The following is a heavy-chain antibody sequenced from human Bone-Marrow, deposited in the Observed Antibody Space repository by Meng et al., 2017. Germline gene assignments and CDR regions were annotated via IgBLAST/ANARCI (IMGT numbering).Heavy chain of an antibody. D-gene: IGHD5-24*01. V-gene: IGHV3-48*03. CDR1: GFTFDTYE. J-gene: IGHJ2*01. CDR2: ISTVGYNI. Sequence: GESLKISCAASGFTFDTYEMNWVRQAPGMGLEWVSYISTVGYNIFYADSVKGRFTISRDNAKNSLYLQMNSLKVEDTAVYYCVRLEGYWYFDLWGRGTLVTVSS. CDR3: VRLEGYWYFDL.